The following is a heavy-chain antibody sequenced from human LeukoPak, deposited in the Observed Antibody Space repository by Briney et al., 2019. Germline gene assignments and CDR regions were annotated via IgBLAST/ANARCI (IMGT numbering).Heavy chain of an antibody. D-gene: IGHD3-3*01. CDR3: ARDYDFWSGYYLRDTYYFDY. CDR2: ISSSGSTI. V-gene: IGHV3-48*03. CDR1: GFTCSSYE. Sequence: PGGSLRLSCAACGFTCSSYEMNWVRQAPGKGLEWVSYISSSGSTIYYADSVKGRFTVPRDNAKNSLYLQMNSLRAEDTAVYYCARDYDFWSGYYLRDTYYFDYWGQGTLVTVSS. J-gene: IGHJ4*02.